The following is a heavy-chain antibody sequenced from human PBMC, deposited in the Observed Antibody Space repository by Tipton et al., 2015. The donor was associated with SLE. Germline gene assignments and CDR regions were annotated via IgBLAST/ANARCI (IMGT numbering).Heavy chain of an antibody. Sequence: TLSLTCTVSGGSISSGSYYWSWIRQPAGKGLEWIGRIYTSGSTNYNPSLKSRVTVSAETSKNEVSLKLNSVTASDTAVYYCVSGVGNTGRFHYWGQGALVTVSS. V-gene: IGHV4-61*02. CDR3: VSGVGNTGRFHY. J-gene: IGHJ4*02. CDR2: IYTSGST. CDR1: GGSISSGSYY. D-gene: IGHD1-14*01.